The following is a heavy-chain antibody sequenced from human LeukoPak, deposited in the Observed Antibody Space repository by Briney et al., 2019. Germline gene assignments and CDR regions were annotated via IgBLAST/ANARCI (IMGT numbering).Heavy chain of an antibody. Sequence: SETLSLTCTVSGGSISSSSYYWGWIRQPPGKGLEWIGSTYYSGSTYYNPSLKSRVTISVDTSKNQFSLKLSSVTAADTAVYYCAGTPGYSGYDSHYYYYYYMDVWGKGTTVTVSS. D-gene: IGHD5-12*01. V-gene: IGHV4-39*01. J-gene: IGHJ6*03. CDR2: TYYSGST. CDR1: GGSISSSSYY. CDR3: AGTPGYSGYDSHYYYYYYMDV.